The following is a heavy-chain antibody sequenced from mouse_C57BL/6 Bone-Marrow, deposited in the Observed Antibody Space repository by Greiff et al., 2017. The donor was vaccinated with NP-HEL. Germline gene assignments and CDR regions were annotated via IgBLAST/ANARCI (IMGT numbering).Heavy chain of an antibody. V-gene: IGHV7-3*01. CDR3: ARYKIYYDYDGGDYYAMDY. J-gene: IGHJ4*01. Sequence: EVKLMESGGGLVQPGGSLSLSCAASGFTFTDYYMSWVRQPPGKALEWLGFIRNKANGYTTEYSASLKGRFTISRDNSQSILYLQMNALRAEDSATYYCARYKIYYDYDGGDYYAMDYWGQGTSVTVSS. CDR1: GFTFTDYY. D-gene: IGHD2-4*01. CDR2: IRNKANGYTT.